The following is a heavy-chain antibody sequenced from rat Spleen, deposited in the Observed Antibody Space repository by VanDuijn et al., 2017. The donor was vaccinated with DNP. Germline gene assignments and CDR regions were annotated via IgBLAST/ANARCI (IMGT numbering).Heavy chain of an antibody. CDR1: GYSITSKY. CDR3: ARLGLGYPYYAMDA. D-gene: IGHD3-8*01. Sequence: EVQLQESGPGLVKPSQSLSLTCSVTGYSITSKYWGWIRKFPGSKMEWIGHIGFSGNIAYNPSLKSRHSITRDTSKNHFFLQLNSVTTEETATYYCARLGLGYPYYAMDAWGQGTSVTVSS. CDR2: IGFSGNI. J-gene: IGHJ4*01. V-gene: IGHV3-1*01.